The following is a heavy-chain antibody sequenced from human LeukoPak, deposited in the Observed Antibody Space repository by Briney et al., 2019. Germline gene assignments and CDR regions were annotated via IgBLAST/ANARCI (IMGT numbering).Heavy chain of an antibody. V-gene: IGHV3-53*01. CDR2: IYSGGST. D-gene: IGHD2-8*02. J-gene: IGHJ5*02. Sequence: PGGSLRLSCAASGFTVSSDYMSWVRQAPGKGLEWVSVIYSGGSTYYADSVKGRFTISRDNPKNTVYLQLNSLRAEDTAVYYCARGQTGGPRLDPWGQGTLVSVSS. CDR3: ARGQTGGPRLDP. CDR1: GFTVSSDY.